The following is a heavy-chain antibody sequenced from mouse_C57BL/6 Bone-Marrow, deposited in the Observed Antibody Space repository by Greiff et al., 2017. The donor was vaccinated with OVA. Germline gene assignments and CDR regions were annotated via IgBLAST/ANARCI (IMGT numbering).Heavy chain of an antibody. V-gene: IGHV1-55*01. J-gene: IGHJ2*01. CDR2: IYPGSGST. D-gene: IGHD2-2*01. CDR1: GYTFTSYW. CDR3: ARCTTMVTTWGY. Sequence: QVQLQQPGAELVKPGASVKMSCKASGYTFTSYWITWVKQRPGQGLEWIGDIYPGSGSTNYNEKFKSKATLTVDTSSSTAYMQLSSLTSEDSAVYYCARCTTMVTTWGYWGQGTTLTVSS.